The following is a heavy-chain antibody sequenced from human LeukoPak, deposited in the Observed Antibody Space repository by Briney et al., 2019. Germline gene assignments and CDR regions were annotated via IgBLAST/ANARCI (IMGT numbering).Heavy chain of an antibody. CDR3: AKDPYNWNQQRDAFDI. CDR2: ISGSGGST. J-gene: IGHJ3*02. CDR1: GFTFSSYG. D-gene: IGHD1-20*01. Sequence: PGGSLRLSCAASGFTFSSYGMSWVRQAPGKGLEWVSAISGSGGSTYYADSVKGRFTISRDNSKNTLYLQMNSLRAEDTAVYYCAKDPYNWNQQRDAFDIWGQGTMVTVSS. V-gene: IGHV3-23*01.